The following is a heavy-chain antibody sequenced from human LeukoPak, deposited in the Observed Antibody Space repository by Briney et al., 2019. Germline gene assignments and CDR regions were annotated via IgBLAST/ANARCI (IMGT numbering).Heavy chain of an antibody. D-gene: IGHD3-3*02. Sequence: PSETLSLTCAVYGGSFSGYYWSWIRQPPGKGLEWIGEINHSGSTNYNPSLKSRVTISVDTSKNQFSLKLSSVTAADTAVYYCAGGGAFNAFDYWGQGTLVTVSS. CDR3: AGGGAFNAFDY. CDR1: GGSFSGYY. V-gene: IGHV4-34*01. CDR2: INHSGST. J-gene: IGHJ4*02.